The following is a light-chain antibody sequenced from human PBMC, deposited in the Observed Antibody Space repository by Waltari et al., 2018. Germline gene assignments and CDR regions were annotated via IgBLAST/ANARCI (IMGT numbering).Light chain of an antibody. J-gene: IGLJ3*02. CDR3: CSYAGSKTFV. CDR1: YHAVGRYNL. CDR2: EVN. Sequence: QSALTQPASVSGSPGESITIPCTGTYHAVGRYNLVSWYQHHPGKAPKTVIFEVNERPSGISNRFAGSKSGNTASLTISGLQPEDEADYYCCSYAGSKTFVFGGGTKLTVL. V-gene: IGLV2-23*02.